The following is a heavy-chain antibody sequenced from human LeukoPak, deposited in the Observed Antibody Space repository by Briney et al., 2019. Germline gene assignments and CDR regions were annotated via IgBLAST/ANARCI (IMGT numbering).Heavy chain of an antibody. J-gene: IGHJ4*02. Sequence: GGSLTLSCAASGFTFSSYSMNWVRQAPGKGLEWVSSISSSSSYIYYADSVKDRFTISRDNAKNSLYLQMNSLRAEDTAVYYCAREGYGGAFDYWGQGTLVTVSS. CDR3: AREGYGGAFDY. CDR2: ISSSSSYI. CDR1: GFTFSSYS. V-gene: IGHV3-21*01. D-gene: IGHD4-23*01.